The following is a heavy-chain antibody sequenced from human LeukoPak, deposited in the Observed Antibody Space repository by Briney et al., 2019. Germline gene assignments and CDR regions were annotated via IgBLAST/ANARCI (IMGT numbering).Heavy chain of an antibody. Sequence: GGSLRLSCAASGFTFSSNAMGWVRQAPGKGLEWVSAITASAASTYYADSVKGRFTISRDNSKNTLYLQMNSLRAEDTAIYYCAKDRRGPAAGTWYFESWGQGNLVTVPS. CDR3: AKDRRGPAAGTWYFES. D-gene: IGHD6-13*01. V-gene: IGHV3-23*01. CDR1: GFTFSSNA. J-gene: IGHJ4*02. CDR2: ITASAAST.